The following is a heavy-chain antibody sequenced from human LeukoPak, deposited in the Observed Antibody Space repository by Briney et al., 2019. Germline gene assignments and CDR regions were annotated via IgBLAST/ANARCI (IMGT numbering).Heavy chain of an antibody. CDR1: GDSVSRSDSY. J-gene: IGHJ1*01. CDR2: IYYSGRT. CDR3: ARRRYYDGSGYLE. V-gene: IGHV4-39*01. D-gene: IGHD3-22*01. Sequence: HPSETLSLTCSVSGDSVSRSDSYWDWIRQPPGKGLGWIGTIYYSGRTYYSPSLKSRVTMSVDPSNNQFSLNLRSVTAADTAVYYCARRRYYDGSGYLEWGQGTLLSVSS.